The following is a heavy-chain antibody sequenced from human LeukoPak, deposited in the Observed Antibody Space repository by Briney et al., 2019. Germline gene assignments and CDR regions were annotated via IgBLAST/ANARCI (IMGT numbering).Heavy chain of an antibody. V-gene: IGHV4-59*01. CDR2: SYDAGRI. J-gene: IGHJ4*02. CDR1: GASISGSF. D-gene: IGHD3-16*01. Sequence: TSETLSLTCIVSGASISGSFWSWIRQPPGEGLEWIGYSYDAGRINYNPSLESRVTISLDMSKSQFSLKLASVTTADTAVYYCAREKAAIGTNWGDYLDYWGQGILVTVAS. CDR3: AREKAAIGTNWGDYLDY.